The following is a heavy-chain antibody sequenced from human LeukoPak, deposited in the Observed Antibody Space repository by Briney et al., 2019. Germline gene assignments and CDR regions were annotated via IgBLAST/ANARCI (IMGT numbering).Heavy chain of an antibody. D-gene: IGHD2-2*02. Sequence: PGGSLRLSCVASGFTFSNYEMNWVRQAPGKGLEWVSYITSSGSTIYYADSVKGRFTISRDNSINTLFLQLDSLRPEDSAVYYCAKPPTTWYTLDYWGQGTLVTVSS. CDR1: GFTFSNYE. CDR2: ITSSGSTI. V-gene: IGHV3-48*03. CDR3: AKPPTTWYTLDY. J-gene: IGHJ4*02.